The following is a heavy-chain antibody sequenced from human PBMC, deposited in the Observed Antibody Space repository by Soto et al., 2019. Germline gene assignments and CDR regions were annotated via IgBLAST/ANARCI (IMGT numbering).Heavy chain of an antibody. CDR3: ARYDA. Sequence: QLQLQESGPGLVKPSETLSLTCSVSGASISSTIFSWDWIRQPPGKGLEWIAGIYNTGRTSYNASLMSRVTISVDMSKNQFSLTLTSVTAADTAFYHCARYDAWGRGTLVTVSS. CDR1: GASISSTIFS. CDR2: IYNTGRT. J-gene: IGHJ5*02. V-gene: IGHV4-39*01.